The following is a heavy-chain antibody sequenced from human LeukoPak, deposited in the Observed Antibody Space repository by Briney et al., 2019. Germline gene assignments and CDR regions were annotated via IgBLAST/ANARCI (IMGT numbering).Heavy chain of an antibody. CDR1: GFNFSSYW. J-gene: IGHJ3*02. CDR3: ARPTAVTLVGAFNI. Sequence: GGSLRLSCAAAGFNFSSYWMTWVRQAPGKGLEWVANIKQDGTEKYYVDSVKGRFTISRDNGKNSLYLQMNSLRDVDTAVYFCARPTAVTLVGAFNIWGLGTMVTVSS. CDR2: IKQDGTEK. V-gene: IGHV3-7*04. D-gene: IGHD4-17*01.